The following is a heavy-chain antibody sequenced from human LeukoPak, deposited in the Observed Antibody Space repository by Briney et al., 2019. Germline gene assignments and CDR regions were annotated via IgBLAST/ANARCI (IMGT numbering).Heavy chain of an antibody. CDR2: IYYSGST. J-gene: IGHJ4*02. CDR1: GGSISSSSYY. D-gene: IGHD2-2*01. V-gene: IGHV4-39*07. CDR3: ARAVGYCSSTSCHLFDY. Sequence: SETLSLTCTVSGGSISSSSYYWGWIRQPPGKGLEWIGSIYYSGSTYYNPSLKRRVTISVDTSKNQFSLKLSSVTAADTAVYYCARAVGYCSSTSCHLFDYWGQGTLVTVSS.